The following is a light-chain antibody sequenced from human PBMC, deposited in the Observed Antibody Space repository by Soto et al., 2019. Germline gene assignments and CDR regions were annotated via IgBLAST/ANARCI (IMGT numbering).Light chain of an antibody. V-gene: IGKV3-20*01. CDR1: QSVTSTY. J-gene: IGKJ2*01. CDR2: ATS. Sequence: EIVLTQSPGTLSLSPGERATLPCRASQSVTSTYTAWYQQKVGQAPRLLIYATSSRATGIPDRFSGSGSGTDFTLTINRLEPEDFAVYYCQQYDDSARYTFGQGTKVEIK. CDR3: QQYDDSARYT.